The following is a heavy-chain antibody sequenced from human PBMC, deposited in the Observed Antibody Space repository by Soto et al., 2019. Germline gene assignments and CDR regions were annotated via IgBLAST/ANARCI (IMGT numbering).Heavy chain of an antibody. D-gene: IGHD6-19*01. CDR1: GFTFSNAW. J-gene: IGHJ4*02. CDR2: IKRKSDGGTT. V-gene: IGHV3-15*01. CDR3: PTSGSGWDYFDY. Sequence: GGSLRLSCAGSGFTFSNAWMSWVRQAPGKGLEWVGRIKRKSDGGTTDYAAPVKGRFTISRGDSRNTVYLQMNSLKTEDTAVYYCPTSGSGWDYFDYWGQGSLVTVSS.